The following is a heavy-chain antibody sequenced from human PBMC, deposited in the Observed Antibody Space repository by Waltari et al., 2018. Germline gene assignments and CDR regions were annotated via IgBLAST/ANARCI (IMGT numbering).Heavy chain of an antibody. J-gene: IGHJ3*01. CDR1: GVSISRSNYY. CDR3: ARRENYNFWRDSFDV. Sequence: QLQESGPGLVKPSETVSLTCTVSGVSISRSNYYWGWIRQPPGKGLEWIGQISESGSTSYNPSLKSRVTISVDTSRNQISLNLYSVTAADAAVYYCARRENYNFWRDSFDVWGQGTVVTVSS. CDR2: ISESGST. V-gene: IGHV4-39*07. D-gene: IGHD3-3*01.